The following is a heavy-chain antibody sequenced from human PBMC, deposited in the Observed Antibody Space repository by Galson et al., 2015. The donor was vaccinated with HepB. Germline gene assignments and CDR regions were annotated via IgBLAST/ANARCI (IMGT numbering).Heavy chain of an antibody. Sequence: SLRLSCAASGFTFGDYAMSWFRQAPGKGLEWVGFIRSKAYGGTTEYAASVKGRFTISRDDSKSIAYLQMNSLKTEDTAVYYCTRDHHGYSLDYYYGMDVWGQGTTVTVSS. J-gene: IGHJ6*02. CDR1: GFTFGDYA. V-gene: IGHV3-49*03. D-gene: IGHD5-24*01. CDR2: IRSKAYGGTT. CDR3: TRDHHGYSLDYYYGMDV.